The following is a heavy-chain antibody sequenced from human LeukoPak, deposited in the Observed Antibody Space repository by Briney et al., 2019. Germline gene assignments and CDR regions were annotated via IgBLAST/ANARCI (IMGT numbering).Heavy chain of an antibody. D-gene: IGHD3-9*01. CDR1: GYTFTSYG. Sequence: ASVKVSCKASGYTFTSYGISWVRQAPGQGLEWMGWISAYNGNTNYAQKLQGRVTMTTDTSTSTAYMELRSLRSDDTAVYYCARGLNDILTGYYSDIDYWGQGTLVTVPS. CDR3: ARGLNDILTGYYSDIDY. CDR2: ISAYNGNT. J-gene: IGHJ4*02. V-gene: IGHV1-18*01.